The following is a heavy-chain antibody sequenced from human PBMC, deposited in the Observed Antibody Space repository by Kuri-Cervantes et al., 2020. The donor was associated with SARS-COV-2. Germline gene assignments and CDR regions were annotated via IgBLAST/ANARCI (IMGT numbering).Heavy chain of an antibody. D-gene: IGHD2-21*01. J-gene: IGHJ6*02. V-gene: IGHV1-2*04. CDR2: INPNSGGT. Sequence: ASVKVSCKASGGTFSTYAINWLRQAPGQGLEWMGWINPNSGGTNYAQKFQGWVTMTRDTSISTAYMELSRLRSDDTAVYYCARDQYLLLLSGYYYYYGMDVWGQGTTVTVSS. CDR3: ARDQYLLLLSGYYYYYGMDV. CDR1: GGTFSTYA.